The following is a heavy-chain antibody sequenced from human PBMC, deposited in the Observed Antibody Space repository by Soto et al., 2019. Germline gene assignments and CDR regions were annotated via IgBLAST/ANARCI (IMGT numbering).Heavy chain of an antibody. D-gene: IGHD3-22*01. J-gene: IGHJ4*02. CDR2: INPSGGST. CDR1: GYTFTSYY. CDR3: ARGYDSSGYYSRELDY. Sequence: ASVKVSCKASGYTFTSYYMHWVRQAPGQGLEWMGIINPSGGSTSYAQKFQGRVTMTRDTSTSTVYMELSSLRSEDTAVYYCARGYDSSGYYSRELDYWGQGTLVTVSS. V-gene: IGHV1-46*01.